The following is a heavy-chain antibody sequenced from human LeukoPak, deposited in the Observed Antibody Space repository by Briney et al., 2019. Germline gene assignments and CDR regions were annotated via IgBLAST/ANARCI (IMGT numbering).Heavy chain of an antibody. CDR3: TRQHSGYSDY. CDR2: IYESGRT. V-gene: IGHV4-39*01. CDR1: GASISSATYL. D-gene: IGHD3-22*01. J-gene: IGHJ4*02. Sequence: PSETLPLTCTVSGASISSATYLWGWIRQPPGKGLEWIGNIYESGRTYHNPSLKSRVTVSADTSKNQFFLKLTSVTAADTAVYYCTRQHSGYSDYWGQGTLVTVSS.